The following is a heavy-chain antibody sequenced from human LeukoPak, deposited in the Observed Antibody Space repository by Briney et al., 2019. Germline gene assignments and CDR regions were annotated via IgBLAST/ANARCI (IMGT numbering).Heavy chain of an antibody. CDR1: VYTLTELS. CDR3: ATESELRTSPMGSCYAFDI. D-gene: IGHD2-15*01. Sequence: ASVKVSCEVSVYTLTELSMHWVRQAPGKGLEWMGGFDPEDGETIYAQKFQGRVTMTEDTSTATAYMELSSLRSEDTAVYYCATESELRTSPMGSCYAFDIWGQGTMVTVSS. CDR2: FDPEDGET. J-gene: IGHJ3*02. V-gene: IGHV1-24*01.